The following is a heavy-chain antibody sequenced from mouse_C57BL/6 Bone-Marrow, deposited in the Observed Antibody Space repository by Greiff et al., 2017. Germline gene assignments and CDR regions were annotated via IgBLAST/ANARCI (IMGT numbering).Heavy chain of an antibody. CDR3: ARDGEFAY. CDR1: GYTFPSYW. CDR2: IYPGSGST. J-gene: IGHJ3*01. Sequence: QVQLQQPGAELVKPGASVKMSCKASGYTFPSYWITWVKQRPGQGLEWIGDIYPGSGSTNYNEKFKSKATLTVDKSSSTAYMQLSSLTSEDSAVYYCARDGEFAYWGQGTLVTVSA. V-gene: IGHV1-55*01.